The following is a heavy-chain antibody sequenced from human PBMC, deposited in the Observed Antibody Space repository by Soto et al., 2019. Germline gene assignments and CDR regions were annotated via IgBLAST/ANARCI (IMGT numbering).Heavy chain of an antibody. CDR1: GYTFTNYF. Sequence: ASVKVSCKASGYTFTNYFIHWVRQAPGEGLEGMGIINPGDDSTTYAQKFQGRVTVTKDTPTSTVYMELSSLRSDDTAMYYCAREEGALDYWGQGTLVTVSS. CDR2: INPGDDST. J-gene: IGHJ4*02. CDR3: AREEGALDY. V-gene: IGHV1-46*01. D-gene: IGHD1-26*01.